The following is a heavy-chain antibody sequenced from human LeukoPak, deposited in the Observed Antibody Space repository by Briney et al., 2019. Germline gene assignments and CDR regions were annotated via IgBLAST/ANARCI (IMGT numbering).Heavy chain of an antibody. CDR2: IRYDGSNK. CDR3: AKVVNSGYARDAFDI. CDR1: GFTFSSNG. D-gene: IGHD5-12*01. V-gene: IGHV3-30*02. J-gene: IGHJ3*02. Sequence: GGSLRLSCAASGFTFSSNGMHWVRQAPGKGLEWVAFIRYDGSNKYYADSVKGRFTISRDNSKNTLYLQMNSLRAEDTAVYYCAKVVNSGYARDAFDIWGQGTMVTVSS.